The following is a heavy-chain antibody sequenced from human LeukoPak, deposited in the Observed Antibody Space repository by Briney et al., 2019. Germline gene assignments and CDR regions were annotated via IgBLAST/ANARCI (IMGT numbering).Heavy chain of an antibody. J-gene: IGHJ6*03. V-gene: IGHV5-51*01. CDR1: GYSFTNYW. Sequence: GESLKISCKGSGYSFTNYWIGWVRQMPGKGLEWMGIIYPGDSDTRYSPSFQGQVTISADKSISTAYLQWGSLKASDTAMYYCARSQGYCGGDCYSLPGMRQPTPEIYMDVWGKGTTVTVSS. CDR3: ARSQGYCGGDCYSLPGMRQPTPEIYMDV. D-gene: IGHD2-21*02. CDR2: IYPGDSDT.